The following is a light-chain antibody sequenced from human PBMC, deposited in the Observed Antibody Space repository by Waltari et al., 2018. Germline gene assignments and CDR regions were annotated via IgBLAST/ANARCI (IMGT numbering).Light chain of an antibody. J-gene: IGLJ2*01. CDR2: DYS. Sequence: QSALTQPASVSVSAGQAIAISCSGTNSDIGRYNYVSWYQQHPSNDPRLIIYDYSRWPSGVFNRFIGAKSGNPASLGISGLEAENEGDYCCASYTSSNTVIFGGGTRVTIL. V-gene: IGLV2-14*03. CDR1: NSDIGRYNY. CDR3: ASYTSSNTVI.